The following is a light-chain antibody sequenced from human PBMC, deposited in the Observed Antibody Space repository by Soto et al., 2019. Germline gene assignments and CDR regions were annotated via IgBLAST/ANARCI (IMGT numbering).Light chain of an antibody. V-gene: IGKV3-11*01. CDR3: QQRSNWPPIT. Sequence: IVLPQSHATLSGSLGESVPIXWTASQSVSSNLAWYQQKPGQAPRLLIYGASTRATGIPARFSGSGSGTDFTLTISSLEPEDFAVYYCQQRSNWPPITFGQGTRLEIK. CDR1: QSVSSN. CDR2: GAS. J-gene: IGKJ5*01.